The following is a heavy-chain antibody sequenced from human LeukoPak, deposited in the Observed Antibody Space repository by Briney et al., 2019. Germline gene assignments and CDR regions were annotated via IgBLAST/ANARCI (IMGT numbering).Heavy chain of an antibody. J-gene: IGHJ4*02. CDR1: GFTFDDYA. CDR2: ISWNSGSI. Sequence: GGSLRLSCAASGFTFDDYAMHWVRQAPGKGLEWVSGISWNSGSIGYADSVKGRFTTSRDNAKSSLYLQMNSLRAEDTALYYCAKDSVAVAGIIDYWGQGTLVTVSS. D-gene: IGHD6-19*01. V-gene: IGHV3-9*01. CDR3: AKDSVAVAGIIDY.